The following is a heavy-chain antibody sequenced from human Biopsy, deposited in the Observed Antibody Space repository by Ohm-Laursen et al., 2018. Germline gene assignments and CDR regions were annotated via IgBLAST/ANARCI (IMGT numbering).Heavy chain of an antibody. V-gene: IGHV4-59*01. J-gene: IGHJ4*02. CDR3: ARARIKTSGVLIPETYYFDS. CDR1: GDSISIYY. Sequence: TLSLTCNVSGDSISIYYWSWIRQPPGKGLEWIGNFYYSGSTNYNPSLKSRITMSLDRSKSQVSLRMNSVTAADTAVYYCARARIKTSGVLIPETYYFDSWGQGTLVTVS. CDR2: FYYSGST. D-gene: IGHD3-3*01.